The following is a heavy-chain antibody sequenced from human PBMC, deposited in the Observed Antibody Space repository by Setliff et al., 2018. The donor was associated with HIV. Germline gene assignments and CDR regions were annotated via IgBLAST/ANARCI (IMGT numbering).Heavy chain of an antibody. Sequence: SETLSLTCTVSGDSFNSYYWFWIRQPPGEGLEYIGYIYNNGNAYYNPSFKGRVTLSVDRSKSQFSLRVNSVTAADTAVYFCAGSSHIGIRKLWFVSWGQGRLVTVSS. V-gene: IGHV4-59*01. D-gene: IGHD2-21*01. J-gene: IGHJ5*01. CDR1: GDSFNSYY. CDR3: AGSSHIGIRKLWFVS. CDR2: IYNNGNA.